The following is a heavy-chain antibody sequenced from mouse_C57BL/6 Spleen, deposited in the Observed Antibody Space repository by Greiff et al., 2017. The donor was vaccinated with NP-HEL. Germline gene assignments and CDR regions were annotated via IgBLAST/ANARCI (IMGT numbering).Heavy chain of an antibody. J-gene: IGHJ2*01. Sequence: ESGPGLVKPSQSLSLTCSVTGYSITSGYYWNWIRQFPGNQLEWMGYISYDGSNNYNPSLKNRISITLDTSKNHLFLKLNSVTTEDTATYYCARAYCSNYVGEIFFDYWGQGTTLTVSS. D-gene: IGHD2-5*01. V-gene: IGHV3-6*01. CDR1: GYSITSGYY. CDR3: ARAYCSNYVGEIFFDY. CDR2: ISYDGSN.